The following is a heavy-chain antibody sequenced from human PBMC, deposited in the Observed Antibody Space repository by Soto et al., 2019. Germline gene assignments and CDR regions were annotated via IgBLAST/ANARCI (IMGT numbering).Heavy chain of an antibody. D-gene: IGHD3-10*01. CDR3: ARDFVDTMIRSRYGMDV. V-gene: IGHV1-3*04. CDR1: GYTFTSYS. Sequence: QVQLVQSGAEVKKPGASVKVSCKTSGYTFTSYSIHWVRQAPGQRPEWMGWINTANGNTKYSQKFQGRVTITRDRSATTASMALNRLRSEYTAVYDCARDFVDTMIRSRYGMDVWGPGTTVNVSS. CDR2: INTANGNT. J-gene: IGHJ6*02.